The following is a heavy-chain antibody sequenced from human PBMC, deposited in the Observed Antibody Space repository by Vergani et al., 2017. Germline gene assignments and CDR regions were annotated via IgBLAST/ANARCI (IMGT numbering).Heavy chain of an antibody. J-gene: IGHJ5*02. Sequence: EVQLVQSGAEVKKPGATVKISCKVSGYTFTDYYMHWVQQAPGKGLEWMGLVDPEDGETIYAEKFQGRVTITADTSTDTAYMELSSLRSEDTAVYYCATVRGGGGTVIVVVAAARGFDPWGQGTLVTVSS. V-gene: IGHV1-69-2*01. CDR2: VDPEDGET. D-gene: IGHD2-2*01. CDR3: ATVRGGGGTVIVVVAAARGFDP. CDR1: GYTFTDYY.